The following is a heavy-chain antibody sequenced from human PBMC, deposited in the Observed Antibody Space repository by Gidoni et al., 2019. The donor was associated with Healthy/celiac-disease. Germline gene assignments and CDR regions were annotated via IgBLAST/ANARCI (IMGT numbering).Heavy chain of an antibody. CDR1: GFTFSRYG. CDR3: AKDHSHCSGGSCYHFDY. J-gene: IGHJ4*02. V-gene: IGHV3-30*18. Sequence: QVQLVESGGGVVQPGRSLRRSCAASGFTFSRYGRHWVRQAPGKGREWVAVISYDGSNKYYADSVKGRFTISRDNSKNTLYRQMNSLRAEDTAVYYCAKDHSHCSGGSCYHFDYWGQGTLVTVSS. D-gene: IGHD2-15*01. CDR2: ISYDGSNK.